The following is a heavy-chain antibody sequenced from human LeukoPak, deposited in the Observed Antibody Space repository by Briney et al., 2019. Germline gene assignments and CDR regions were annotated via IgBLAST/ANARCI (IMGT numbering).Heavy chain of an antibody. Sequence: GASVKVSCKASGYTFTGYFMHWVRQAPGQGLEWMGWINPSSGGTNYAQKFQGRVTMTRDTSISTAYMELSSLRSDDTAVYYCARGGIQLWFLVDYWGQGTLVTVSS. V-gene: IGHV1-2*02. CDR2: INPSSGGT. CDR1: GYTFTGYF. CDR3: ARGGIQLWFLVDY. D-gene: IGHD5-18*01. J-gene: IGHJ4*02.